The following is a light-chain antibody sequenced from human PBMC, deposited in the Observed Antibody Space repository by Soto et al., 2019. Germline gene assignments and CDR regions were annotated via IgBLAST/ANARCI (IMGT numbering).Light chain of an antibody. CDR3: QHYENWPAWT. V-gene: IGKV3-15*01. CDR1: QSVGRN. Sequence: EVVMTQSPVTLSVSPGETATLSCRSSQSVGRNLAWYQQKPGQAPRLLLYGTSTRATGIPARFSGSGSGTEFTLTIASLQSEDFAIYYCQHYENWPAWTFCQGTKVEIK. CDR2: GTS. J-gene: IGKJ1*01.